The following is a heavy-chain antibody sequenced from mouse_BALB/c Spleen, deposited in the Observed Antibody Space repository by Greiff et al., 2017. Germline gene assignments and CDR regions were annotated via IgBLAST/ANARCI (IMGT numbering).Heavy chain of an antibody. D-gene: IGHD2-2*01. Sequence: VQLQQSGAELVRPGASVTLSCKASGYTFTDYEMHWVKQTPVHGLEWIGAIDPETGGTAYNQKFKGKATLTADKSSSTAYMELRSLTSEDSAVYYCTRRGYGYDDYFDYWGQGTTLTVSS. CDR1: GYTFTDYE. V-gene: IGHV1-15*01. CDR3: TRRGYGYDDYFDY. J-gene: IGHJ2*01. CDR2: IDPETGGT.